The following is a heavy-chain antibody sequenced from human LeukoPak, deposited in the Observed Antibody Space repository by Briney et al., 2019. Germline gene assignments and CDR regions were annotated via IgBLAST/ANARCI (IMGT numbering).Heavy chain of an antibody. J-gene: IGHJ5*02. V-gene: IGHV4-59*01. CDR2: IYYSGST. Sequence: PSETLSLTCTVSGGSISSYYWSWIRQPPGKGLEWIGYIYYSGSTNYNPSLKSRVTISVDTSKNQFSLKLSSVTAAYTAVYYCARLYCSSTSCYRWWFDPWGQGTLVTVSS. CDR3: ARLYCSSTSCYRWWFDP. D-gene: IGHD2-2*01. CDR1: GGSISSYY.